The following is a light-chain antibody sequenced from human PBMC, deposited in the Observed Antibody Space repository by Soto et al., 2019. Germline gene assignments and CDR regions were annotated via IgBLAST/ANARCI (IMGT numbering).Light chain of an antibody. CDR3: TPYSSSDIFYV. CDR1: SSDIGGYYY. V-gene: IGLV2-14*01. Sequence: QSVLAQPASVSGSPGQSITISCTGTSSDIGGYYYVSWYQHHPGKAPKLLIYQVTNRPSRVSNRFSGSKPGNTASLTISGLQADDEADYYCTPYSSSDIFYVFGTGTK. CDR2: QVT. J-gene: IGLJ1*01.